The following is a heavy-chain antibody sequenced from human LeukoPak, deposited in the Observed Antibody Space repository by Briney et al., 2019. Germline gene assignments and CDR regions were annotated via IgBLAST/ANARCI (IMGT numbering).Heavy chain of an antibody. D-gene: IGHD3-10*01. V-gene: IGHV3-11*01. J-gene: IGHJ4*02. CDR1: GFTFRDYY. CDR3: AREHYGSGSYHF. Sequence: GGSLRLSCAASGFTFRDYYMSWIRQAPGKGLDWVSYISSSSIAIYYADSVKGRFTISRDNAKNLLFLQMNNLTADDTGVYYCAREHYGSGSYHFWGQGTLVTVSS. CDR2: ISSSSIAI.